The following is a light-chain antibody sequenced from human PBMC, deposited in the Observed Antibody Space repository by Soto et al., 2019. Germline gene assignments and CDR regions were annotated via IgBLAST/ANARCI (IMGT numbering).Light chain of an antibody. CDR3: QQRSNWPWT. CDR2: DAS. J-gene: IGKJ1*01. CDR1: QSVSSY. Sequence: EIVLTQSPATLSLSPGERATLSCRASQSVSSYLAWYQQKPGKAPSLLIYDASNRATGIPARFSGSGSGTDFTLTISSLEPEDFAVYYCQQRSNWPWTFGQGTKVEIK. V-gene: IGKV3-11*01.